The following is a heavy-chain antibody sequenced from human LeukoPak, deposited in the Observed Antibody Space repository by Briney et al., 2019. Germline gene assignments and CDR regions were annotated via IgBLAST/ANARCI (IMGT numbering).Heavy chain of an antibody. CDR1: GYTFTSYG. Sequence: ASVKVSCKASGYTFTSYGITWVRQAPGQGLEWMGWISAHNGNTGYAQKFQGRVTMTRNTPISTAYMELSSLRSEDTAVYYCARGGLDKLGYWGQGTLVTVSS. CDR2: ISAHNGNT. J-gene: IGHJ4*02. CDR3: ARGGLDKLGY. V-gene: IGHV1-8*01. D-gene: IGHD6-6*01.